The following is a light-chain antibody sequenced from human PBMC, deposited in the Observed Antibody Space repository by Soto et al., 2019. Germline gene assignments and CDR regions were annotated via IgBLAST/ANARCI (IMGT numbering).Light chain of an antibody. V-gene: IGLV1-40*01. Sequence: QSVLTQPPSVSGAPGQRATFSCTGSNSNIGAGSDVHWYQHLPGRAPKLLISGNNNRPSGVSDRFSAFKSGTSASLAITGLQAEDGADYYCLSYDSSLSGWVFGGGTQLTVL. CDR2: GNN. CDR1: NSNIGAGSD. CDR3: LSYDSSLSGWV. J-gene: IGLJ7*01.